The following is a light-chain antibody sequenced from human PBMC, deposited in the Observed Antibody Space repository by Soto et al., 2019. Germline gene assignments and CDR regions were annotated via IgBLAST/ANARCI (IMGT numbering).Light chain of an antibody. CDR1: NIRSKT. CDR2: DDS. Sequence: SYELTQPPSVSVAPGQTANLTCGGDNIRSKTVHWYQQRPGQAPVLVVYDDSDRPSGIPERFSGSNSGNTATLTISRVEAGDEADYYCQVWDSSSDHDVFGTGTKLTVL. J-gene: IGLJ1*01. V-gene: IGLV3-21*02. CDR3: QVWDSSSDHDV.